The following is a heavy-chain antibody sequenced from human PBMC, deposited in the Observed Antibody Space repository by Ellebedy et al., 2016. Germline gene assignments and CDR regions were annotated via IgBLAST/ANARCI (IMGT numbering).Heavy chain of an antibody. CDR1: GGSISSYY. CDR3: AKLTPN. Sequence: ETLSLXXTVPGGSISSYYWSWIRQPPGKGLEWVSSISASGGSTYYADSVKGRFTISRDNSKTTLYLQMNSLRADDTAVYYCAKLTPNWGQGTLVTVSS. J-gene: IGHJ4*02. V-gene: IGHV3-23*01. CDR2: ISASGGST.